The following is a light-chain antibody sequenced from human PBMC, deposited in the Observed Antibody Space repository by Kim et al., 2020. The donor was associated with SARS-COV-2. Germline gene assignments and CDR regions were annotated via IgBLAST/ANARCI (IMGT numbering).Light chain of an antibody. CDR2: KIS. Sequence: DVVMTQSPLSLPVTLGQPASISCRSSQSLVRSDGNTWLSWFQQRPGQSPRRLIYKISNRDSGVPDRFSGSGSGTDFTLKISRVEAEDVGVYYCRQGTHWPRTFGGGTKVDIK. J-gene: IGKJ4*01. CDR1: QSLVRSDGNTW. V-gene: IGKV2-30*02. CDR3: RQGTHWPRT.